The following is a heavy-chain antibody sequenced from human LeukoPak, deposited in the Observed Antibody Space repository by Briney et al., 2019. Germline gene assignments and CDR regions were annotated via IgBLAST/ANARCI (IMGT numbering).Heavy chain of an antibody. Sequence: GGSLRLSCAASGFTFSSYWMHWVRQAPGKGLVWVSRINGDGSSTTYADSVKGRFTISRDNAKNTLYLQMNGLRAEDTAVYYCAREADFWSGSYDAFDIWGQGTMVTVSS. V-gene: IGHV3-74*01. CDR2: INGDGSST. CDR1: GFTFSSYW. CDR3: AREADFWSGSYDAFDI. J-gene: IGHJ3*02. D-gene: IGHD3-3*01.